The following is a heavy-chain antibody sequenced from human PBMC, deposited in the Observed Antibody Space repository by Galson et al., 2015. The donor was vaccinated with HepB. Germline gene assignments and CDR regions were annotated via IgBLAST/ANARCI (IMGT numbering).Heavy chain of an antibody. V-gene: IGHV1-69*13. Sequence: SVKVSCKASGGTFSSYAISWVRQAPGQGLEWMGGIIPIFGTANYAQKFQGRVTITADESTSTAYMELSSLRSEDTAVYYCASSQDIVVVPAAPDYWGQGTLVTVSS. CDR1: GGTFSSYA. CDR3: ASSQDIVVVPAAPDY. J-gene: IGHJ4*02. CDR2: IIPIFGTA. D-gene: IGHD2-2*01.